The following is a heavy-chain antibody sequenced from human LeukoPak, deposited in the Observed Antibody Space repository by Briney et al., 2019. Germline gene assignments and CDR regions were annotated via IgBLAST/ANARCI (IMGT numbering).Heavy chain of an antibody. J-gene: IGHJ5*02. CDR3: ARAQSYYNYFDP. D-gene: IGHD2/OR15-2a*01. Sequence: ASVKVSCKASGYIFTGYYIHWVRQAPGQGLEWMGWVDPNSGGTNYAQKFQDSVTMTRDTSINTAYMDLSRLRSDDTAVYYCARAQSYYNYFDPWGQGTLVTVSS. CDR1: GYIFTGYY. CDR2: VDPNSGGT. V-gene: IGHV1-2*02.